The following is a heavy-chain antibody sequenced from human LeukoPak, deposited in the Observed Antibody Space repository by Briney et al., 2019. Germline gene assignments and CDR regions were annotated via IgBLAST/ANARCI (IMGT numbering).Heavy chain of an antibody. CDR1: GYTFTSYA. CDR2: INTNSGNP. V-gene: IGHV7-4-1*02. D-gene: IGHD6-13*01. J-gene: IGHJ4*02. Sequence: GASVKVFCKASGYTFTSYAMNWVRQAPGQGFEWMGRINTNSGNPTYAQGFTGRFVFSLDTSVSTAYLQISNLKAEDTAVYYCAIGIASSWFYLSYWGQGTLVTVSS. CDR3: AIGIASSWFYLSY.